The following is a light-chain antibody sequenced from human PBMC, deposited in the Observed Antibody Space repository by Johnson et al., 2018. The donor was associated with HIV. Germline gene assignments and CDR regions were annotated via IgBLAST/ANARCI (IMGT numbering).Light chain of an antibody. CDR1: SSNIGSNY. Sequence: QSVLTQPPSVSAAPGQKVTISCSGSSSNIGSNYVSWYQHLPGTAPKLLIYDNYKRPSGIPDRFSASKSGTSATLGITGLQTGDEADYYCGTWDSSLSAGYVFGTGTKVTVL. J-gene: IGLJ1*01. CDR2: DNY. CDR3: GTWDSSLSAGYV. V-gene: IGLV1-51*01.